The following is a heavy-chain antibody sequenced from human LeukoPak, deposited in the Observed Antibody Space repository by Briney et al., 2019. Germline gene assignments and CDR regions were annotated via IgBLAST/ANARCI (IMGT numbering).Heavy chain of an antibody. Sequence: GGSLRLSCVASGFTFSSRDWMTWVRQAPGKGLEWVANIKQDGSEKNYVDSVKGRFTISRDNAKNSVDLQMNSLRVEDTAVYYCARDDPVVTLIAFDYWGQGTLVTVSS. J-gene: IGHJ4*02. CDR3: ARDDPVVTLIAFDY. D-gene: IGHD4-23*01. V-gene: IGHV3-7*01. CDR2: IKQDGSEK. CDR1: GFTFSSRDW.